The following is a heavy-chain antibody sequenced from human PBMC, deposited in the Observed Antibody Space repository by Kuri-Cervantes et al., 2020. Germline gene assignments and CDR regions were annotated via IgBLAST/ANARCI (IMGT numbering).Heavy chain of an antibody. CDR3: ARLLRLQFGTEIYYFDY. V-gene: IGHV3-7*01. Sequence: GGSLRLSCAASGFSLSTYWMNWVRQAPGKGLEWVANIKQDGSAQYYVDSVRGRFVMSRDNTNNSVHLQMSSLRAEDTAVYYCARLLRLQFGTEIYYFDYWGQGTLVTVSS. CDR2: IKQDGSAQ. J-gene: IGHJ4*02. D-gene: IGHD5-12*01. CDR1: GFSLSTYW.